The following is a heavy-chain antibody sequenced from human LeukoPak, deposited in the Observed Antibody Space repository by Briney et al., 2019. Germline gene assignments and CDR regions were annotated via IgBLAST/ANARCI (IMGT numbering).Heavy chain of an antibody. CDR1: GGSISSYY. J-gene: IGHJ2*01. CDR2: IYYTGST. V-gene: IGHV4-59*08. D-gene: IGHD6-19*01. CDR3: ARLTEVAVARSKYWYFDL. Sequence: SETLSLTCTVSGGSISSYYWNWIRQPPGKGLEWIGYIYYTGSTNYNPSLKSRITMSVDTSKSQFSLKLSSVTAADTAVYYCARLTEVAVARSKYWYFDLWGRGTPVTVSS.